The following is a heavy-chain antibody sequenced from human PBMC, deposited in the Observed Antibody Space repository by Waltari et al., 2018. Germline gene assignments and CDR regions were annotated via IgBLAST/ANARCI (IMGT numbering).Heavy chain of an antibody. CDR1: GGSISSYY. CDR3: ARARPSYYYGSGFLDPEGAFDI. CDR2: IYYSGST. D-gene: IGHD3-10*01. Sequence: QVQLQESGPGLVKPSETLSLTCTVSGGSISSYYWSWIRQPPGKGLEWIGYIYYSGSTNYNPSLKSRVTISVDTSKNQFSLKLSSVTAADTAVYYCARARPSYYYGSGFLDPEGAFDIWGQGTMVTVSS. V-gene: IGHV4-59*01. J-gene: IGHJ3*02.